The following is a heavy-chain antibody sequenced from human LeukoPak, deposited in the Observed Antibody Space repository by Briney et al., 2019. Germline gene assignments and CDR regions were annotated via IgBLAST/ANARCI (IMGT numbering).Heavy chain of an antibody. V-gene: IGHV3-53*01. CDR1: GFTVSSNY. J-gene: IGHJ6*02. Sequence: GGSLRLSCAASGFTVSSNYMSWVRQAPGKGLGWVSVIYSGGSTYYADSVKGRFTISRDNSKNTLYLQMNSLRAEDTAVYYCASEGYYDSSGYTLYYYGMDVWGQGTTVTVSS. CDR2: IYSGGST. CDR3: ASEGYYDSSGYTLYYYGMDV. D-gene: IGHD3-22*01.